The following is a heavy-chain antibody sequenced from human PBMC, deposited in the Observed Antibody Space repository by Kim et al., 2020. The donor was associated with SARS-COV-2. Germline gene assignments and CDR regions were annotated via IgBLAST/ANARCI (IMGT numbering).Heavy chain of an antibody. CDR3: ARDGYNWIPFDY. V-gene: IGHV3-23*01. J-gene: IGHJ4*02. CDR2: T. Sequence: TDTADSVKGRFTISRDNARNTLSLQLNSLRAEDTAIYYCARDGYNWIPFDYWGQGTLVSVSS. D-gene: IGHD1-1*01.